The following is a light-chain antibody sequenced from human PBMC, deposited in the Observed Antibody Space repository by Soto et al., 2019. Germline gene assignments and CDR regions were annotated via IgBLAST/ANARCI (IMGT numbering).Light chain of an antibody. Sequence: DIVMTQSPDSLAVSLGERATINCKSSQSVLYNSNNRNYLAWYQQKPGQPPKLLIYWASTRESGVPDRFSGSGSETDFTLTISSLQAEDVAFYYCQQYYGAPPTFGQGTKV. V-gene: IGKV4-1*01. CDR1: QSVLYNSNNRNY. CDR2: WAS. J-gene: IGKJ1*01. CDR3: QQYYGAPPT.